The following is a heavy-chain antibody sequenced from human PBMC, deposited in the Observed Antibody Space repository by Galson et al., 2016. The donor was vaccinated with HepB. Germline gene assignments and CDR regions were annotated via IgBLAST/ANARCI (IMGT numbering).Heavy chain of an antibody. CDR2: IKQDGSEK. J-gene: IGHJ6*02. CDR1: GFTFSSYW. V-gene: IGHV3-7*01. Sequence: SLRLSCAASGFTFSSYWMSWVRQAPGKGLEWVANIKQDGSEKYYVDSVKGRFTISRDSAKNSLYLQMNSLRAEDTAVYYCARDGAGAMRKRLDYYYYYGMDVWGQGTTVTVSS. D-gene: IGHD6-25*01. CDR3: ARDGAGAMRKRLDYYYYYGMDV.